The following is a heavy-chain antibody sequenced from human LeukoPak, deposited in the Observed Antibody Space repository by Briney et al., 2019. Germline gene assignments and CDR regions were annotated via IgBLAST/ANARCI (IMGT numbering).Heavy chain of an antibody. Sequence: SETLSLTCTVSGGSISSSSYYWGWIRQPPGKGLEWIGSIYYSGSTYYNPSLKSRVTTSVDTSKNQFSLKLSSVTAADTAVYYCARTLGVLRFLEWLAAFDIWGQGTMVTVSS. J-gene: IGHJ3*02. D-gene: IGHD3-3*01. V-gene: IGHV4-39*01. CDR3: ARTLGVLRFLEWLAAFDI. CDR2: IYYSGST. CDR1: GGSISSSSYY.